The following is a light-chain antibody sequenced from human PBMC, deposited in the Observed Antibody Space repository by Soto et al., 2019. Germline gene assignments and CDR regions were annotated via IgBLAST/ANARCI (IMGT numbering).Light chain of an antibody. V-gene: IGKV3-11*01. J-gene: IGKJ2*01. Sequence: EIVLTQSPATLSLSPGERATLSCGASHSVFNYLAWYQQKPGQAPRLLIYDASNRATGILARFSGSGSGTDFTLTISSLEPEDFAVYYCQQRSTWPPAFGQGTKLEIK. CDR2: DAS. CDR3: QQRSTWPPA. CDR1: HSVFNY.